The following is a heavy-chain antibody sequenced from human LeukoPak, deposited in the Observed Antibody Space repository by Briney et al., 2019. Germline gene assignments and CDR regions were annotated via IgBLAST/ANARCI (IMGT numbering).Heavy chain of an antibody. V-gene: IGHV3-74*01. Sequence: PGGSLRLSCAASGFTFSSYWMHWVRQAPEKGLVWVSRINTDGSTTNYADSVKGRFTISRDNAKNTLYLQMNSLRAEDTAVYYCASLGDTMIVAVDYWGQGTLVTVSS. J-gene: IGHJ4*02. D-gene: IGHD3-22*01. CDR3: ASLGDTMIVAVDY. CDR2: INTDGSTT. CDR1: GFTFSSYW.